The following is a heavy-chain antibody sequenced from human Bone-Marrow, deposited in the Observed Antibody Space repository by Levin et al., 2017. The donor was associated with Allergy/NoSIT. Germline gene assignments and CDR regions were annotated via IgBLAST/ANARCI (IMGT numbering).Heavy chain of an antibody. CDR2: TSNSGHTT. CDR3: ARVTSGWDLPPLFDY. D-gene: IGHD1-26*01. J-gene: IGHJ4*02. CDR1: GFALSDYY. V-gene: IGHV3-11*01. Sequence: AGGSLRLSCAASGFALSDYYMSWIRQAPGKGLEWVSSTSNSGHTTYDADSVKGRFTISRDNAKNSLYLQMSSLRAEDTAIYYCARVTSGWDLPPLFDYWGQGTLVTVSS.